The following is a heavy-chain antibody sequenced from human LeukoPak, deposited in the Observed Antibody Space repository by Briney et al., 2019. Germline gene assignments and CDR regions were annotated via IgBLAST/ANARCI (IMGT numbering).Heavy chain of an antibody. V-gene: IGHV3-21*01. Sequence: GGSLRLSCAASGFTFSSYAMSWVRQAPGKGLEWVSSISSGGSYIYYADSVKGRFTISRDNAKNSLYLQMNSLRAEDTAVYYCARMGTPADAFDIWGQGTMVTVSS. CDR2: ISSGGSYI. CDR3: ARMGTPADAFDI. J-gene: IGHJ3*02. CDR1: GFTFSSYA.